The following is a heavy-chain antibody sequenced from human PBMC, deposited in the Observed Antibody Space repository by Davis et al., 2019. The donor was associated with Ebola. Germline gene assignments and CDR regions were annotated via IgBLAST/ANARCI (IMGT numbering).Heavy chain of an antibody. Sequence: GESLKISCKGSGYSFTSYWIGWVRQMPGKGLEWMGIIYAGDSYARYSPSFEGQVTISVDRSFTTAYLQWSSLKASDTAIYYCARQESLYGYIDYWGQGTLVTVSS. J-gene: IGHJ4*02. D-gene: IGHD5-18*01. CDR2: IYAGDSYA. CDR1: GYSFTSYW. CDR3: ARQESLYGYIDY. V-gene: IGHV5-51*01.